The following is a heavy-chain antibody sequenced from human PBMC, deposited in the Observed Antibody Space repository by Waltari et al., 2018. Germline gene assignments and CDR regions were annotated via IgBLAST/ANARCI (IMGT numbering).Heavy chain of an antibody. CDR3: ARASARSGSSLDY. Sequence: QVQLQQWGAGLLKPSETLSLTCAVYGGSFSGYYWSWIRQPPGKGLEWIGEINHSGSTNYNPSLKSRVTISVDTYKNQFSLKLSSVTAADTAVYYCARASARSGSSLDYWGQGTLVTVSS. CDR1: GGSFSGYY. CDR2: INHSGST. V-gene: IGHV4-34*01. J-gene: IGHJ4*02. D-gene: IGHD1-26*01.